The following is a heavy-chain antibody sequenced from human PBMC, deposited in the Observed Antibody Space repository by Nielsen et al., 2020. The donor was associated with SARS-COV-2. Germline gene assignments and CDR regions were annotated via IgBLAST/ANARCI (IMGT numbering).Heavy chain of an antibody. J-gene: IGHJ4*02. Sequence: WIRQPPGKGLEWIGSIYYSGSTYYNPSLKSRVTISVDTSKNQFSLKLSSVTAADTAVYYCARERGDSGSYPTDYWGQGTLVTVSS. V-gene: IGHV4-39*07. D-gene: IGHD3-10*01. CDR2: IYYSGST. CDR3: ARERGDSGSYPTDY.